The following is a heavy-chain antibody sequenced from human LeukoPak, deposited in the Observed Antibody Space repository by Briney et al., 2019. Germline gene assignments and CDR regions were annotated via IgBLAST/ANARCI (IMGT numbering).Heavy chain of an antibody. CDR1: GYTFTSYD. V-gene: IGHV1-2*02. Sequence: ASVKVSCKASGYTFTSYDINWVRQATGQGLEWMGWINPNSGGTNYAQKFQGRVTMTRDTSISTAYMELSRLRSDDTAVYYCARFRYYYDSSGHDSYNWFDPWGQGTLVTVSS. CDR3: ARFRYYYDSSGHDSYNWFDP. CDR2: INPNSGGT. J-gene: IGHJ5*02. D-gene: IGHD3-22*01.